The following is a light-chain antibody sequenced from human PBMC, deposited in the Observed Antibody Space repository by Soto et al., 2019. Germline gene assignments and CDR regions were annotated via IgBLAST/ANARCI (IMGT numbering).Light chain of an antibody. CDR1: QSVSSY. J-gene: IGKJ1*01. Sequence: EIVLTQSPGSLSLSPGERATLSCRASQSVSSYLAWYQQKPGQAPRLLISGASSRATGFPDRFSGSGSGTDFSLTISRLEPVDSEVYYCQQYSSPPRTFGQGTKVEIK. V-gene: IGKV3-20*01. CDR3: QQYSSPPRT. CDR2: GAS.